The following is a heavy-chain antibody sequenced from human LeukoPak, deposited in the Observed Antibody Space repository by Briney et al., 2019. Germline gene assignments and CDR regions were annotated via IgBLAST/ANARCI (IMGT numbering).Heavy chain of an antibody. J-gene: IGHJ4*02. D-gene: IGHD6-19*01. CDR2: FDPEDGKP. V-gene: IGHV1-24*01. Sequence: ASVKVSCKVSTYMSNDLSLHWVRQPPGKGLEWMGGFDPEDGKPIYSQNFQGRVTVTKDTSKHTTYIELSSLRSDDTAVYYCATVGLSSGWYRFDYWGQGTLVTVAS. CDR1: TYMSNDLS. CDR3: ATVGLSSGWYRFDY.